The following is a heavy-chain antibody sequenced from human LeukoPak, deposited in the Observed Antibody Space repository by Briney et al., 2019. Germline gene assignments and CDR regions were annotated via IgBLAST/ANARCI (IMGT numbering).Heavy chain of an antibody. Sequence: GGSLRLSCTASGFTFSSTWMSWVRQAPGKGPEWLANIKPDGSEKYYVDSVRGRFTISRDNAKNSLYLQMNSLRAEDTALYYCAGALLHSFDICGQGTMVTVSS. CDR3: AGALLHSFDI. V-gene: IGHV3-7*04. J-gene: IGHJ3*02. CDR1: GFTFSSTW. CDR2: IKPDGSEK.